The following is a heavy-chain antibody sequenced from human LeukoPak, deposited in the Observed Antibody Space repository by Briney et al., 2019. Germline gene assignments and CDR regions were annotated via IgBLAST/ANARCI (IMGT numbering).Heavy chain of an antibody. D-gene: IGHD3-10*01. Sequence: GGSLRLSCVASGFSLSNFQMYWVRQAPGKGLEWVSIISLDGSTEFYADSVKGRFTISRDTASNTMHLEMNNLRIEDTAVYYCMRDYMGWFDPWGQGSLVAVSS. CDR3: MRDYMGWFDP. V-gene: IGHV3-30-3*01. CDR1: GFSLSNFQ. CDR2: ISLDGSTE. J-gene: IGHJ5*02.